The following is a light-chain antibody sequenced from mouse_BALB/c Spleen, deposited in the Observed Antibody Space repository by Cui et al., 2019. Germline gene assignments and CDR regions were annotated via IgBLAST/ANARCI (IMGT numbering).Light chain of an antibody. V-gene: IGKV6-13*01. J-gene: IGKJ2*01. CDR2: SAS. Sequence: DIVMTQSQKFMSTSVGDRVSITCKASQNVGTAVAWYQQKPGQSPKLLIYSASNRYTGVPDRFTGSGSGTDFTLTISNMQSEDLADYFCQQYSSYPLTFEGGTKLEIK. CDR3: QQYSSYPLT. CDR1: QNVGTA.